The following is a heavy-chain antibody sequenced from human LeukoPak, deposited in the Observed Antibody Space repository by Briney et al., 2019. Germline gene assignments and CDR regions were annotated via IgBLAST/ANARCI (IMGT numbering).Heavy chain of an antibody. CDR2: TYYRSKWYN. D-gene: IGHD5-12*01. V-gene: IGHV6-1*01. Sequence: SQTLSLTCAISGDSVSSNSAAWNWIRQSPSRGLEWLGRTYYRSKWYNGYAVSVKSRITINPDTSKNQFSLKLRSVTAADTAVYYCARVSGYDWESFYDYWGQGTLVTVSS. CDR1: GDSVSSNSAA. J-gene: IGHJ4*02. CDR3: ARVSGYDWESFYDY.